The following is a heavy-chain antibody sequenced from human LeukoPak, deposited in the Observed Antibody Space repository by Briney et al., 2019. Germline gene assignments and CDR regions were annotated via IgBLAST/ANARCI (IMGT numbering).Heavy chain of an antibody. Sequence: ASVKVSCKASGYTFTSYGISWVRQAPGQGLEWMGWISAYNGNTNYAQKLQGRVTMTTDTSTSTAYMELRSLRSDDTAVYYCARDSAIDSSGPSGHLDYWGQGTLVTVSS. CDR3: ARDSAIDSSGPSGHLDY. CDR1: GYTFTSYG. CDR2: ISAYNGNT. J-gene: IGHJ4*02. V-gene: IGHV1-18*01. D-gene: IGHD3-22*01.